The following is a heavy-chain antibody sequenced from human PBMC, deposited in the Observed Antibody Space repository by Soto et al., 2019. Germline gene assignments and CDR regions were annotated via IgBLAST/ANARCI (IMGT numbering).Heavy chain of an antibody. J-gene: IGHJ6*02. CDR3: ARNSKGKYYYGMDV. CDR1: GGSVSSGSYY. Sequence: PSETLSLTCTVSGGSVSSGSYYWSWIRQPPGKGLEWIGYIYYSGNTNYNPSLKSRVTISVDTSKNQFSLKLSSVTAADTAVYYCARNSKGKYYYGMDVWGQGTTVTVSS. V-gene: IGHV4-61*01. CDR2: IYYSGNT. D-gene: IGHD3-22*01.